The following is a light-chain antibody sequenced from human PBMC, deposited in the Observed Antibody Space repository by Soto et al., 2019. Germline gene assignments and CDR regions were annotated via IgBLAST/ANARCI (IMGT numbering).Light chain of an antibody. CDR3: QSYDRSLSAYV. V-gene: IGLV1-40*01. CDR2: GND. J-gene: IGLJ1*01. CDR1: SSNIGTGYD. Sequence: QSVLTQPPSVSGAPGQRVIISCTGSSSNIGTGYDVHWYQHLPGTAPKLLIYGNDNRPSGVPDRFSGSKSGTSASLAITGLQAEDEADYYCQSYDRSLSAYVFGTGTKLTVL.